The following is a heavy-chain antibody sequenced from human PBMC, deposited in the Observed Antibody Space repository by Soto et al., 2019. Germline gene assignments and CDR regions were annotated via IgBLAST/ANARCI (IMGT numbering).Heavy chain of an antibody. V-gene: IGHV3-73*01. CDR1: GFTFSGSA. J-gene: IGHJ6*02. CDR2: IRSKANSYAT. D-gene: IGHD2-15*01. Sequence: LRLSCAASGFTFSGSAMHWVRQASGKGLEWVGRIRSKANSYATAYAASVKGRFTISRDDSKNTAYLQMNSLKTEDTAVYYCTRRKDGPGDYYYYYGMDVWGQGTTVTVSS. CDR3: TRRKDGPGDYYYYYGMDV.